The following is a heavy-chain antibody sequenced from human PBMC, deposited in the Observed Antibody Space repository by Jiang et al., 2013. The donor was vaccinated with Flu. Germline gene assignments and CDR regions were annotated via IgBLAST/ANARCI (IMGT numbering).Heavy chain of an antibody. CDR3: ARVEPPLGFGELLLIASGMDV. CDR1: GFTFSRYW. V-gene: IGHV3-7*03. Sequence: VQLVESGGGLVQPGGSLRLSCAASGFTFSRYWMSWVRQAPGKGLEWVANIKQDGSQKLYVDSVRGRFTISRDNARNSPYLQMNSLRVEDTAVYYCARVEPPLGFGELLLIASGMDVWGQGTTVTVSS. D-gene: IGHD3-10*01. CDR2: IKQDGSQK. J-gene: IGHJ6*02.